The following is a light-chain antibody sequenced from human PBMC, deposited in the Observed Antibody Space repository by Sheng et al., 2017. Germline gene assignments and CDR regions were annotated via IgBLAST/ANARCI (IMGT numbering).Light chain of an antibody. CDR1: QSVSNN. CDR2: AAS. Sequence: EMVMTQSPATLSVSPGERATLSCRASQSVSNNLAWFQQKPGQAPRLLIYAASTRATGIPARFSGSGSGTEFTLTISSLQSEDFAVYYCQQYNNWPFTFGLGT. CDR3: QQYNNWPFT. J-gene: IGKJ3*01. V-gene: IGKV3-15*01.